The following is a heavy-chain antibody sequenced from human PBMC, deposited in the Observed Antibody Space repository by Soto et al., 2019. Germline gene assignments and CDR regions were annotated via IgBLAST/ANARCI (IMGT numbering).Heavy chain of an antibody. D-gene: IGHD3-10*01. CDR2: IKRQTEGGTT. J-gene: IGHJ4*02. CDR3: TTDPPAGSRAIDY. V-gene: IGHV3-15*07. CDR1: GFSFSNTW. Sequence: EVQLLESGGGLVKPGGSLRLSCAGSGFSFSNTWMNWVRQAPGKGLEWVGRIKRQTEGGTTDYPASVKGRFIISRDDSENTLYLQMNSLKTEDTAVYYCTTDPPAGSRAIDYWGQGTLVTVSS.